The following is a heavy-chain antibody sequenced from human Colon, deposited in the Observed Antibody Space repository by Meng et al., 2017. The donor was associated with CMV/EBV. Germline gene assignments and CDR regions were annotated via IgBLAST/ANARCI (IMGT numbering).Heavy chain of an antibody. Sequence: VPLVQSEDEVKKPGASVNVSCKASGYTFSDYHIHWVRQAPGQGLEWMGWINSNSGATDYAQKFQGRLTMTRDTSITTVYMELSSLRSDDTAVYYCARDPSGSRVPFDYWGQGSLVTVSS. D-gene: IGHD1-26*01. CDR3: ARDPSGSRVPFDY. V-gene: IGHV1-2*02. CDR1: GYTFSDYH. J-gene: IGHJ4*02. CDR2: INSNSGAT.